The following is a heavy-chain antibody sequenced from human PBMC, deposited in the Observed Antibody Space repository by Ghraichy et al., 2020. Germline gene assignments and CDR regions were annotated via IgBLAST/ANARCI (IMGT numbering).Heavy chain of an antibody. D-gene: IGHD3-10*01. Sequence: SVKVSCKASGYTFTSYGISWVRQAPGQGLEWMGWISAYNGNTNYAQKLQGRVTMTTDTSTSTAYMELRSLRSDDTAVYYCARVYGSGSSYYYYGMDVWGQGTTVTVSS. CDR3: ARVYGSGSSYYYYGMDV. J-gene: IGHJ6*02. V-gene: IGHV1-18*01. CDR1: GYTFTSYG. CDR2: ISAYNGNT.